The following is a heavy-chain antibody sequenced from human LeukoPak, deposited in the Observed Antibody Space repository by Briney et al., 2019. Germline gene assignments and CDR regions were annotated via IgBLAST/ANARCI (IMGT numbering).Heavy chain of an antibody. J-gene: IGHJ6*03. V-gene: IGHV3-48*03. D-gene: IGHD2-15*01. CDR3: ARDALVVVAATPEPNYYYYMDV. Sequence: GGSLRLPCAASGFTFSSYEMNWVRQAPGKGLEWVSYISSSGSTIYYADSVKGRFTISRDNAKNSLYLQMNSLRAEDTAVYYCARDALVVVAATPEPNYYYYMDVWGKGTTVTVSS. CDR1: GFTFSSYE. CDR2: ISSSGSTI.